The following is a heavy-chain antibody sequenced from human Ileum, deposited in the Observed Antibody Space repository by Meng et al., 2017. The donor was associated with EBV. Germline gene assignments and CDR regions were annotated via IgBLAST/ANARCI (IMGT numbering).Heavy chain of an antibody. CDR3: ASRPGFNIGPFDF. D-gene: IGHD3/OR15-3a*01. CDR1: GYTFTRYP. J-gene: IGHJ4*02. Sequence: QVQLVESGAEGEKPGASVKLSCKASGYTFTRYPIHWVRQAPGQRPEWMGWINTDNGETEFSQKFQGRVTITRDTSANTAYMELISLRSEDTAVYYCASRPGFNIGPFDFWGQGTLVTVSS. CDR2: INTDNGET. V-gene: IGHV1-3*04.